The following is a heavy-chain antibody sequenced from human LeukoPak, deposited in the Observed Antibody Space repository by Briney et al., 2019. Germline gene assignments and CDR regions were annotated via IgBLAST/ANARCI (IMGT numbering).Heavy chain of an antibody. CDR3: ARADTRIQLWNRGYAFDI. D-gene: IGHD5-18*01. V-gene: IGHV1-8*03. J-gene: IGHJ3*02. Sequence: ASVKVSCKASGYTFTSYDINWVRQATGQGLEWMGWMNPNSGNTGYAQKFQGRVTITRNTSISTAYMELSSLRSEDTAVYYCARADTRIQLWNRGYAFDIWGQGTMVTVSS. CDR1: GYTFTSYD. CDR2: MNPNSGNT.